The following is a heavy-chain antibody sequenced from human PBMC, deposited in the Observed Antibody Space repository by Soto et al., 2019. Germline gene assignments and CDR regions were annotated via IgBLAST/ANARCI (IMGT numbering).Heavy chain of an antibody. V-gene: IGHV1-69*12. CDR2: IIPIFGTA. Sequence: QVQLVQSGAEVKKPGSSVKVSCKASGGTFSSYAISWVRQAPGQGLEWMGEIIPIFGTANYAQKFQGRVTITAAQSTRTAYMELSSMESEDTGVYYCARDRGPSRRYYPYWFDPWGQGTLVSVSS. CDR3: ARDRGPSRRYYPYWFDP. J-gene: IGHJ5*02. CDR1: GGTFSSYA. D-gene: IGHD3-22*01.